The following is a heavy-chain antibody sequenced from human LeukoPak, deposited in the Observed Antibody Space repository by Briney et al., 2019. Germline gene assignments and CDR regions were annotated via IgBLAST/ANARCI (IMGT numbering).Heavy chain of an antibody. CDR3: ARPATMVRGAPGAFDI. CDR2: IYPGDSDT. D-gene: IGHD3-10*01. J-gene: IGHJ3*02. CDR1: GYSFTSYW. V-gene: IGHV5-51*01. Sequence: KVGESLKISCKGSGYSFTSYWIGWVRQMPGKGLEWMGIIYPGDSDTRYSPSFQGQVTISADKSISTAYLQWSSLKASDTAMYYCARPATMVRGAPGAFDIWGQGTMVTVSS.